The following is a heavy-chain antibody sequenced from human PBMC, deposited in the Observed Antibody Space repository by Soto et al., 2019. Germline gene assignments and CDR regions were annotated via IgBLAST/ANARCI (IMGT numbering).Heavy chain of an antibody. Sequence: QVQLQQWGAGLLKPSETLSLTCAVYGGSFSGYYWSWIRQPPGKGLEWIGEINHSGCTNYNPSLKMRVTISVDTSKNQFSLKLSFVTAADTAVYYCARGYIVVVPAAYIGWFDPWGQGTLVTVSS. CDR1: GGSFSGYY. CDR3: ARGYIVVVPAAYIGWFDP. CDR2: INHSGCT. D-gene: IGHD2-2*01. J-gene: IGHJ5*02. V-gene: IGHV4-34*01.